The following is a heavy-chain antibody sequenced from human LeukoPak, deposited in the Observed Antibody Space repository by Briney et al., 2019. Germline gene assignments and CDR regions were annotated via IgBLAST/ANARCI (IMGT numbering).Heavy chain of an antibody. CDR2: INDSGRT. J-gene: IGHJ6*03. CDR1: GGSFSNYY. V-gene: IGHV4-34*01. Sequence: SETLSLTCAVYGGSFSNYYWSWIPESPGKGLEWIGEINDSGRTNYNPSLMSRVTVSVDTSKKQFSLRLTSVTATDTAVYYCARRWNYGRNYYIDVWGKGATVSVSS. D-gene: IGHD1-7*01. CDR3: ARRWNYGRNYYIDV.